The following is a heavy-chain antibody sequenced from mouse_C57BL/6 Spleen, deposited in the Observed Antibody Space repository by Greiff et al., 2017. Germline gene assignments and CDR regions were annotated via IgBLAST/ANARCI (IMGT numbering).Heavy chain of an antibody. Sequence: VMLVESGPGLVQPSQSLSITCTVSGFSLTSYGVHWVRQSPGKGLEGLGVIWSGGSTDNHAAFISRLSISKDNSKSPVFFKMNSLQADATAIYYCASLRTDFDYWGQGTTLTVSS. CDR1: GFSLTSYG. V-gene: IGHV2-2*01. J-gene: IGHJ2*01. CDR2: IWSGGST. CDR3: ASLRTDFDY. D-gene: IGHD4-1*01.